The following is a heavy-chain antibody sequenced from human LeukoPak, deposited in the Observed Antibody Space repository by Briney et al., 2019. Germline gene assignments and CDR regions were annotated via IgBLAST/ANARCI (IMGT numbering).Heavy chain of an antibody. V-gene: IGHV3-74*01. CDR1: GFTFSSYW. CDR2: INYDGTTT. Sequence: PGGSLRLSCAASGFTFSSYWMHWGRQAPGKGLVWISRINYDGTTTSYADSVKGRFTISRDNAKNSLYMQMNSLRAEDTALYYCARDYYGSGSLNWGQGTLVTVSS. J-gene: IGHJ4*02. CDR3: ARDYYGSGSLN. D-gene: IGHD3-10*01.